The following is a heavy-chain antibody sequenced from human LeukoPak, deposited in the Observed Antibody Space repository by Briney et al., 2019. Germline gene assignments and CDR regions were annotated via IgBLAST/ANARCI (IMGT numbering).Heavy chain of an antibody. D-gene: IGHD1-26*01. CDR3: AKMVIVGATGRGDDAFDI. J-gene: IGHJ3*02. V-gene: IGHV3-30*18. CDR2: ISYDGSNK. CDR1: GFTFSSYG. Sequence: PGGSLRLSCAASGFTFSSYGMHWVRQAPGKGLEWVAVISYDGSNKYYADSVKGRFTISRDNSKNTLYLQMNSLRAEDTAVYYCAKMVIVGATGRGDDAFDIWGQGTMVTVSS.